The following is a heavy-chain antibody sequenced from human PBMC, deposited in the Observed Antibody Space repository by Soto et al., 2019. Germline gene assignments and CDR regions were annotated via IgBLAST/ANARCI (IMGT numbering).Heavy chain of an antibody. CDR3: ARVLSSSGLNALFDY. D-gene: IGHD6-25*01. V-gene: IGHV4-4*07. J-gene: IGHJ4*02. Sequence: SETLSLTCTVSGGSISSYYWSWIRQPAGKGLEWIGRIYTSGSTNYNPSLKSRVTMSVDTSKNQFSLKLSSVTAADTAVYYCARVLSSSGLNALFDYWGQGTLVTVSS. CDR1: GGSISSYY. CDR2: IYTSGST.